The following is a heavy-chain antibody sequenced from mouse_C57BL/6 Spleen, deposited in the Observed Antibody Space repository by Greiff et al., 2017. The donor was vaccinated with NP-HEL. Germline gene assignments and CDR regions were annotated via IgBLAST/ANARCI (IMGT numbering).Heavy chain of an antibody. CDR1: GYTFTSYW. CDR2: IYPGSGST. Sequence: VQLQQPGAELVKPGASVKMSCKASGYTFTSYWITWVKQRPGQGLEWIGDIYPGSGSTNYNEKFKSKATLTVDTSSSTAYMQLRSLTSEDSAVYYCARRYYDYDERAIDYWGQGTSVTVSS. J-gene: IGHJ4*01. CDR3: ARRYYDYDERAIDY. D-gene: IGHD2-4*01. V-gene: IGHV1-55*01.